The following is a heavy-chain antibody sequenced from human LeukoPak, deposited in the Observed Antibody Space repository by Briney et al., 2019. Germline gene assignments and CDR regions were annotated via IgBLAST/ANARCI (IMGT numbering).Heavy chain of an antibody. D-gene: IGHD2-2*01. V-gene: IGHV4-34*01. CDR2: ISHSGST. Sequence: PSETLSLTCAVYGGSFSGYYWSWIRQPPGKGLEWIGEISHSGSTNYNPSLKSRVTISVDTSKNQFSLKLSSVTAADTAVYYCARGLEARYCSSTSCYGPPQYFDYWGQGTLVTVSS. CDR3: ARGLEARYCSSTSCYGPPQYFDY. CDR1: GGSFSGYY. J-gene: IGHJ4*02.